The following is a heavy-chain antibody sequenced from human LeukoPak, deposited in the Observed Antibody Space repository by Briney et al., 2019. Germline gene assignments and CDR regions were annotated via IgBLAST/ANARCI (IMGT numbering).Heavy chain of an antibody. CDR1: GFTFDDYA. J-gene: IGHJ4*02. CDR3: AKDRGSSWFRYYFDY. CDR2: ISWNSGSI. D-gene: IGHD6-13*01. V-gene: IGHV3-9*03. Sequence: GGSLRLSCAASGFTFDDYAMHWVRQAPGKGLEWVSGISWNSGSIGYADSVKGRFTISRDNAKNSLYLQMNSLRAEDMALYYFAKDRGSSWFRYYFDYWRQGTLVTVSS.